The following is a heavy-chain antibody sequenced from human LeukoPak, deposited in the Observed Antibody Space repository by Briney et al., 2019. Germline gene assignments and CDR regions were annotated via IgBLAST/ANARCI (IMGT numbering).Heavy chain of an antibody. CDR1: GGSFSGYY. V-gene: IGHV4-34*01. Sequence: SETLSLTCAVYGGSFSGYYWSWIRQSPGKGLEWIGEISHSGSTYYNPSLKSRVTVSLDTSKNHFSLKLTSVTAADTAVYYCARGVSDQNWGQGTLVTVSS. CDR2: ISHSGST. CDR3: ARGVSDQN. J-gene: IGHJ4*02.